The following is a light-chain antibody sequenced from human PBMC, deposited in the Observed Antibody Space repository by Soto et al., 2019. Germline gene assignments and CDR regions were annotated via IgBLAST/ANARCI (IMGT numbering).Light chain of an antibody. CDR3: QQAKSFPLT. CDR1: QGISSY. J-gene: IGKJ5*01. Sequence: DIQLTQSPSSLSASVGDRVTITCRVSQGISSYLNWYQQRPGKAPKCLIYAASILQSGVPSRFSGSGFGTNFTLTITSLQPEDSATYFCQQAKSFPLTFGQGTRLEIK. V-gene: IGKV1-12*01. CDR2: AAS.